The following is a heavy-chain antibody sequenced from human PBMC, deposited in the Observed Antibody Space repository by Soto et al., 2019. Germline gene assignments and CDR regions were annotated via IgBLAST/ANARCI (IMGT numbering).Heavy chain of an antibody. V-gene: IGHV4-30-4*02. Sequence: SDTLSLTWTVSGGSISSGYYYWSWIRQPPGKGLEWLGYIYYSGSSYYNPSLKSRITISVDTSKNQFSLNLSSVTAADTAVYYCARDRERGYSYGYFDYWGQGTLVTVSS. CDR1: GGSISSGYYY. J-gene: IGHJ4*02. CDR3: ARDRERGYSYGYFDY. CDR2: IYYSGSS. D-gene: IGHD5-18*01.